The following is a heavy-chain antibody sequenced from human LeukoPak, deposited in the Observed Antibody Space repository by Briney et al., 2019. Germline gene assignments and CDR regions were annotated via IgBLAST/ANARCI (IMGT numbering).Heavy chain of an antibody. Sequence: QPGRSLRLSCAGSGFALDDYAMHWVRQAPGKGLEWVSGITWNSGTIGYADSVKGRFTISRDNAKNSLYLQMNSLRAEDTAVYYCARVGSGWYLDYWGQGTLVTVSS. CDR2: ITWNSGTI. J-gene: IGHJ4*02. CDR3: ARVGSGWYLDY. V-gene: IGHV3-9*01. CDR1: GFALDDYA. D-gene: IGHD6-19*01.